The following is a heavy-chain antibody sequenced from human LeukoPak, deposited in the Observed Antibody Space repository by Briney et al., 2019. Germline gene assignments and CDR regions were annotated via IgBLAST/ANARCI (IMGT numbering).Heavy chain of an antibody. J-gene: IGHJ4*02. Sequence: SETLSLTCTVSGGSISSSSYYWGWIRQPPGKGLEWIGSNSGSTYYNPSLKSRVTISVDTSKNQFSLKLSSVSAADTAVYYCARRRSIVVVTGYFDYWGQGTLVTVSS. CDR1: GGSISSSSYY. D-gene: IGHD3-22*01. CDR2: NSGST. V-gene: IGHV4-39*01. CDR3: ARRRSIVVVTGYFDY.